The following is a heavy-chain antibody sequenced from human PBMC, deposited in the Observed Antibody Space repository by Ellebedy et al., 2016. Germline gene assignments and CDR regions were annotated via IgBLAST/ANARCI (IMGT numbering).Heavy chain of an antibody. Sequence: GESLKISXAASGFSFSSNSLNWVRQAPGKGPEWISFISRDGTYMNYADSVRGRITISRDNARNSLSLQMDSLRDNDTAVYYCAKGAGSGSWLIDFWGQGTLVTVSS. V-gene: IGHV3-48*02. D-gene: IGHD3-9*01. CDR1: GFSFSSNS. J-gene: IGHJ4*02. CDR3: AKGAGSGSWLIDF. CDR2: ISRDGTYM.